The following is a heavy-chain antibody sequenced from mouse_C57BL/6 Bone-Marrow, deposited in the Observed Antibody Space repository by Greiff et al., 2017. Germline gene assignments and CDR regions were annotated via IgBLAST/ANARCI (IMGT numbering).Heavy chain of an antibody. D-gene: IGHD1-1*02. Sequence: EVQRVESGGGLVKPGGSLKLSCAASGFTFSDYGMHWVRQAPEKGLEWVAYISSGSSTIYYADTVKGRFTISRDNAKNTLFLQMTSLRSEDTAMYYCARREVGRAWFAYWGQGALVTVSA. CDR3: ARREVGRAWFAY. CDR1: GFTFSDYG. J-gene: IGHJ3*01. V-gene: IGHV5-17*01. CDR2: ISSGSSTI.